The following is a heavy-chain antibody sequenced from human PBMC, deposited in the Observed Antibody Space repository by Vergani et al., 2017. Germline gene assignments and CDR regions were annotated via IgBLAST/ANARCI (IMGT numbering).Heavy chain of an antibody. CDR2: INPNSGGT. CDR3: ARGPKGYSSGGYLVY. J-gene: IGHJ4*02. Sequence: QVQLVQSGAEVKKPGASVKVSCKASGYTFTGYYMHWVRQAPGQGLEWMGWINPNSGGTNYAQKFQGRVTMTRDTSISTAYMELSRLRSDDTAVYYCARGPKGYSSGGYLVYWGQGTLVTVSS. V-gene: IGHV1-2*02. CDR1: GYTFTGYY. D-gene: IGHD6-19*01.